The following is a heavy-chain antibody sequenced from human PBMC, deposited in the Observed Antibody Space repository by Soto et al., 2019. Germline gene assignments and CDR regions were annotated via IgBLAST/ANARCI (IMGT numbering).Heavy chain of an antibody. D-gene: IGHD2-2*01. CDR2: ISSSTSYV. J-gene: IGHJ5*01. Sequence: EVQLVESGGGLVKPGGSLRLSCAASGFTFSRYGMNWVRQAPGKGLEGVSSISSSTSYVYYADSVTGRCSVSRDNAKKILYLEMYALRTEDTAVYYCARDPSEGRVGTWFDSWGQGTLVTVSS. CDR1: GFTFSRYG. CDR3: ARDPSEGRVGTWFDS. V-gene: IGHV3-21*01.